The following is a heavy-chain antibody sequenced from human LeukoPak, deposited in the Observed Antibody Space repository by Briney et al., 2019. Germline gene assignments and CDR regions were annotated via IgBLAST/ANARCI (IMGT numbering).Heavy chain of an antibody. D-gene: IGHD6-19*01. CDR1: GFTFSSYW. CDR3: ARAGFFGSVAVAGYYYNGMDV. Sequence: QPGGSLRLSCAPSGFTFSSYWMHCVRQAPGKGVVWVSRIKSDGSSTSYADSVKGRFTISRDNAKSTLYLQMNSLRAEDTAVYDCARAGFFGSVAVAGYYYNGMDVWGQGTTVTVSS. CDR2: IKSDGSST. V-gene: IGHV3-74*01. J-gene: IGHJ6*02.